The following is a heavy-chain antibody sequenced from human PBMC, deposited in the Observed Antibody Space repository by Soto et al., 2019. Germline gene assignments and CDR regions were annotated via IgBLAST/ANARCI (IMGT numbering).Heavy chain of an antibody. D-gene: IGHD2-15*01. Sequence: SETLCLTCAVYGGSFSGYYWSWIRQPPGKGLEWIGEINHSGSTNYNPSLKSRVTISVDTSKNQFSLKLSSVTAADTAVYYCARGSKGGLGRPLDYWGQGTLVT. CDR2: INHSGST. V-gene: IGHV4-34*01. CDR3: ARGSKGGLGRPLDY. CDR1: GGSFSGYY. J-gene: IGHJ4*02.